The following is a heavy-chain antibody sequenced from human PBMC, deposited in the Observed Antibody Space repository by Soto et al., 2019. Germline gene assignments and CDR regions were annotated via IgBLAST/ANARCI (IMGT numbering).Heavy chain of an antibody. CDR3: AKSLSTGMGDDFDI. CDR2: ISVNRGSP. D-gene: IGHD1-1*01. CDR1: GFSFNSYA. J-gene: IGHJ3*02. V-gene: IGHV3-23*01. Sequence: GGSLRLSCAASGFSFNSYAMTWIRQGPGKGLEWVSGISVNRGSPHSEGSVKGCITISRDNSKYPLSWQMNSLRAEYTAVYYCAKSLSTGMGDDFDIWGQGTMVTVSS.